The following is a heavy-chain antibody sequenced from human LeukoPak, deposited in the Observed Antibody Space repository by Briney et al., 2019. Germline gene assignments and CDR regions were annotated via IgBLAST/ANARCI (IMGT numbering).Heavy chain of an antibody. V-gene: IGHV4-61*02. CDR3: ARAPSYGGYALAFDY. J-gene: IGHJ4*02. CDR1: GGSISSGSYY. Sequence: MTSQTLSLTCTVSGGSISSGSYYWSWIRQPAGKGLEWIGRIYTSGSTNYNPSLKSRVTISVDTSKNQFSLKLSSVTAADTAVYYCARAPSYGGYALAFDYWGQGTLVTVSS. CDR2: IYTSGST. D-gene: IGHD4-17*01.